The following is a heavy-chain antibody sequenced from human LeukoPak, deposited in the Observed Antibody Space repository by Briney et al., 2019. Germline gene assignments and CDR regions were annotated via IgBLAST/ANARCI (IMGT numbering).Heavy chain of an antibody. J-gene: IGHJ4*02. Sequence: GGSLRLSCAASGFTFSSYEMNWVRQAPGKGLEWVSYINSSGSTIYYADSVKGRFTISRDNAKNSLYLQMNSLRAEDTAVYYCARGPDYCGSGIHDYWGQGTLVTVSS. D-gene: IGHD3-10*01. CDR2: INSSGSTI. V-gene: IGHV3-48*03. CDR1: GFTFSSYE. CDR3: ARGPDYCGSGIHDY.